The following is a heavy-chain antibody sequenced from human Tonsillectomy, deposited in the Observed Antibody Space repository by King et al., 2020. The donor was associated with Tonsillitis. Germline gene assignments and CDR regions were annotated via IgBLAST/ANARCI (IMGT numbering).Heavy chain of an antibody. Sequence: VQLVESGGGLVKPGGSLRLSCAASGFTFSSYSMNWVRQAPGKGLEWVSSISTSSSYIYYADSVKGRFTISRDNAKNSLYLQMNSLRAEHTAVYYCASELTYYYDSSGPVDCWGQGTLVTVSS. V-gene: IGHV3-21*01. CDR1: GFTFSSYS. D-gene: IGHD3-22*01. CDR2: ISTSSSYI. CDR3: ASELTYYYDSSGPVDC. J-gene: IGHJ4*02.